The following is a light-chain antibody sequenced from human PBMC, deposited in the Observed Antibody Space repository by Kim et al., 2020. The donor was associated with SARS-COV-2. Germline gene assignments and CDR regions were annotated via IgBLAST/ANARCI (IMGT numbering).Light chain of an antibody. Sequence: GQSDAISCTGTNSDVDGYNYVSWFQQHPGKAPKLIIFEVNKRPSGVPDRFSGSKSGNTASLTVSELQAEDEADYYCSSYGGSSNLIFGGGTQLTVL. CDR2: EVN. J-gene: IGLJ2*01. V-gene: IGLV2-8*01. CDR3: SSYGGSSNLI. CDR1: NSDVDGYNY.